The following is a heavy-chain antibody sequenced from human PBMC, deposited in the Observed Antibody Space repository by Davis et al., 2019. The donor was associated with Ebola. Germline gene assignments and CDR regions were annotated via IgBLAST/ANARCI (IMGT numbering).Heavy chain of an antibody. D-gene: IGHD1-14*01. CDR1: GFTVSSNY. CDR2: ISSSSSYT. J-gene: IGHJ6*02. Sequence: GGSLRLSCAASGFTVSSNYMSWIRQAPGKGLEWVSYISSSSSYTNYADSVKGRFTISRDNAKNSLYLQMNSLRAEDTAVYYCTTTHGTGNHVDVWGQGTTVTVSS. CDR3: TTTHGTGNHVDV. V-gene: IGHV3-11*06.